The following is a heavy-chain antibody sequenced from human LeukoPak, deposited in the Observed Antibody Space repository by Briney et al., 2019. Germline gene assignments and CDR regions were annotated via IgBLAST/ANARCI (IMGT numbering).Heavy chain of an antibody. Sequence: PSETLSLTCGVSGVAFSGYFWSWIRQPPGKGLEWIGEIKHSGSTNYNPSLKSRVTMSVDTSKNQFSLTLSSVAAADTAVYYCARGPETVMVRYWGQGTLVTVSS. CDR3: ARGPETVMVRY. CDR1: GVAFSGYF. CDR2: IKHSGST. V-gene: IGHV4-34*01. D-gene: IGHD5-18*01. J-gene: IGHJ4*02.